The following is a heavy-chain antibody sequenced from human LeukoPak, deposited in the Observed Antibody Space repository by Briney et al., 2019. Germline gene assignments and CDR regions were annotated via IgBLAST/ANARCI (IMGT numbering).Heavy chain of an antibody. CDR3: AKDFGRNLGGPGY. D-gene: IGHD3-10*01. Sequence: GGSLRLSCAASGFTFSSYAMSWVRQAPGKGLEWVSAVRGGRSNTYYADSVKGRFAISRDNSKSTLYLQMNSLRAEDTAVYYCAKDFGRNLGGPGYWGRGTRVTVSS. J-gene: IGHJ4*02. CDR2: VRGGRSNT. CDR1: GFTFSSYA. V-gene: IGHV3-23*01.